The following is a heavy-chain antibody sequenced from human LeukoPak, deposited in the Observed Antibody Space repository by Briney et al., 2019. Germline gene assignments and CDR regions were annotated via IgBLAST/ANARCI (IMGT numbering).Heavy chain of an antibody. CDR3: ARDRYDSSGYYKD. Sequence: GASLKVSCKASARTSSSYAISWARQAPGQWLEWMGRLIPIFGTANYGQKFQGRVTITTDESTSTAYMELSSLRSEDTAVYYCARDRYDSSGYYKDWGQGTLVTVSS. CDR2: LIPIFGTA. D-gene: IGHD3-22*01. V-gene: IGHV1-69*05. CDR1: ARTSSSYA. J-gene: IGHJ4*02.